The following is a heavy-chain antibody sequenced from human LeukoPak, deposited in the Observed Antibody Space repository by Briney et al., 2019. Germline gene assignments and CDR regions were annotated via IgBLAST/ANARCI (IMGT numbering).Heavy chain of an antibody. CDR1: GGSISSGDYY. V-gene: IGHV4-61*02. J-gene: IGHJ4*02. Sequence: SSETLSLTCTVSGGSISSGDYYWSWIRQPAGKGLEWIGRIYTSGSTNYNPSLKSRVTMSVDTSKNQFSLKLSSVTAADTAVYYCASVPIAAAGTTGIDYWGQGTLVTVSS. CDR2: IYTSGST. D-gene: IGHD6-13*01. CDR3: ASVPIAAAGTTGIDY.